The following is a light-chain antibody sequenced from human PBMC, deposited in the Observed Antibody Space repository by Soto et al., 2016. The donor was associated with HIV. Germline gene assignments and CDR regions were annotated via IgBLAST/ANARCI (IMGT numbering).Light chain of an antibody. CDR3: QQDEFFPPH. CDR2: LV. CDR1: HNINSW. J-gene: IGKJ2*01. Sequence: DIQMIQSPSSLSASVGGNVTITCRASHNINSWLAWYQQNQEPPKTPHLCLVKVSKTESHHALVAVGLGREFTLTIKDLEPEDFTTYYCQQDEFFPPHFGQGPXW. V-gene: IGKV1D-12*01.